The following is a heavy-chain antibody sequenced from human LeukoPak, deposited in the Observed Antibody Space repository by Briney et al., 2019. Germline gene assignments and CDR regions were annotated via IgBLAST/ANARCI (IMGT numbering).Heavy chain of an antibody. CDR1: GFTFRSYA. V-gene: IGHV3-23*01. J-gene: IGHJ4*02. Sequence: GGSLRLSCAASGFTFRSYAMSWVRQAPGKGLEWVSTISGSGSSTYYADSVKGRFTISRDNSKNTVYLQMNSLRAEDTAVYYCAKELSGYSYSYDYWGQGTLVTVSS. CDR2: ISGSGSST. D-gene: IGHD5-18*01. CDR3: AKELSGYSYSYDY.